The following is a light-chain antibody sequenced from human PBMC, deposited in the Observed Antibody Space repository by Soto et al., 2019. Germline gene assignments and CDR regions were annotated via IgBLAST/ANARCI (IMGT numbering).Light chain of an antibody. Sequence: VLTQPPSASGTPGQRVTISCSGGSSNVGTNAVNWYQQLPGTAPKLLIYNNNQRPSGVPDRFSGSKSGTSASLAISGLQSEDEADYYCAAWDDSLNGYVFGTGTKVTVL. CDR1: SSNVGTNA. V-gene: IGLV1-44*01. CDR3: AAWDDSLNGYV. J-gene: IGLJ1*01. CDR2: NNN.